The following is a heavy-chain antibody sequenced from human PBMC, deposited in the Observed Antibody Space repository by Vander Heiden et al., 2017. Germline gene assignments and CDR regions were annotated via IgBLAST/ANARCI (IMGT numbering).Heavy chain of an antibody. CDR2: IYYSGST. V-gene: IGHV4-39*01. J-gene: IGHJ4*02. CDR1: GGSISSSSYY. CDR3: ARHGDSGWYLDY. D-gene: IGHD6-19*01. Sequence: QLQLQESGPGLVKPSETLSLTCTVSGGSISSSSYYWGWLRQPPGKGLEWIGSIYYSGSTYYNPSLKSRVTISVDTSKNQFSLKLSSVTAADTAVYYCARHGDSGWYLDYWGQGTLVTVSS.